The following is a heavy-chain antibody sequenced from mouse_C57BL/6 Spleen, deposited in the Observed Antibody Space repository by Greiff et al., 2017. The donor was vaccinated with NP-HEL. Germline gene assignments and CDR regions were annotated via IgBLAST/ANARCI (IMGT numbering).Heavy chain of an antibody. D-gene: IGHD4-1*01. V-gene: IGHV1-80*01. CDR1: GYAFSSYW. CDR3: AINWDGTLFAY. Sequence: VHLVESGAELVKPGASVKISCKASGYAFSSYWMNWVKPRPGQGLEWIGQIYPGDGDTNYNGKFKGKATLTADKSSSTAYMQLSSLTSEDSAVYFCAINWDGTLFAYWGQGTLVTVSA. CDR2: IYPGDGDT. J-gene: IGHJ3*01.